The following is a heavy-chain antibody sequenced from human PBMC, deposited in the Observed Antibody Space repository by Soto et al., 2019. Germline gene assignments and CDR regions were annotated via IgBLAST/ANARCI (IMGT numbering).Heavy chain of an antibody. V-gene: IGHV3-23*01. CDR2: ISGSGGST. CDR3: AKDRIQIYDYGDYYGYYYYGMDV. CDR1: GFNFSRSA. J-gene: IGHJ6*02. Sequence: GGSLRLSCAASGFNFSRSAMSWVRQDQGKGMEWVSAISGSGGSTYYADSVKGRFTISRDNSKNTLYLQMNSLRAEDTAVYYCAKDRIQIYDYGDYYGYYYYGMDVWGQGTTVTVSS. D-gene: IGHD4-17*01.